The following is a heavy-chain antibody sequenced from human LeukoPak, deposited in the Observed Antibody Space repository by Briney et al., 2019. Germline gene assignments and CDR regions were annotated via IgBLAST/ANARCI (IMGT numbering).Heavy chain of an antibody. CDR2: ISGSGGST. Sequence: GQSLRLSCAAAGFTFSSYAMSWVRQAPGKGLEWVSAISGSGGSTYYADSVKGRFTISRDNSKNTLYLQMNSLRAEDTAVYYCAKDHASSYYDFWSGLGAFDIWGQGTMVTVSS. CDR3: AKDHASSYYDFWSGLGAFDI. CDR1: GFTFSSYA. V-gene: IGHV3-23*01. D-gene: IGHD3-3*01. J-gene: IGHJ3*02.